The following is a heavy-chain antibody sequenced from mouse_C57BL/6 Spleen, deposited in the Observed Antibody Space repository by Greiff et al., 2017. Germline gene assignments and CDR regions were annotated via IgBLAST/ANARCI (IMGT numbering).Heavy chain of an antibody. CDR3: ARDEDYDDAYYYAMDY. V-gene: IGHV7-3*01. D-gene: IGHD2-4*01. J-gene: IGHJ4*01. CDR2: ISNKANGYTT. CDR1: GFTFTDYY. Sequence: EVMLVESGGGLVQPGGSLSLSCAASGFTFTDYYMRWVRQPPGKALEWLGFISNKANGYTTEYSSSVKGRFTISRDNSQSILYLQMNAVKAEDSATDYGARDEDYDDAYYYAMDYWGQGTSVTVSS.